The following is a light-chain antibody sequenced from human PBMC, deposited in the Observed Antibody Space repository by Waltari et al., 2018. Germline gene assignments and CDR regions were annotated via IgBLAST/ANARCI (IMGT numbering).Light chain of an antibody. J-gene: IGLJ2*01. CDR2: SND. CDR3: AAWDDKLGGRWE. CDR1: RSTLGSNV. V-gene: IGLV1-44*01. Sequence: QSVLTQPPSASGTPGQRVTISCSGSRSTLGSNVVNWYQQVPGTTPKLLIYSNDQRPSGVPDRFSGSKSGTSASLAISGLRSEDEADYYCAAWDDKLGGRWEFGGGTKLTVL.